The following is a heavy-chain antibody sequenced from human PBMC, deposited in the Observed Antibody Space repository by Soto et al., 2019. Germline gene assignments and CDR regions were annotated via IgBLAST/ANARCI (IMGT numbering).Heavy chain of an antibody. CDR1: GGSISGSPYH. Sequence: KASETLSLTCTVSGGSISGSPYHWGWIRQPPGKGLEWVGSVYKTWTTYYNPSLESRLTISVDTSKNQFSLKLSSVTAADTAVYYCAVSTPRRFLGVGYYYGMDVWGQGTTVTVSS. CDR2: VYKTWTT. CDR3: AVSTPRRFLGVGYYYGMDV. J-gene: IGHJ6*02. V-gene: IGHV4-39*01. D-gene: IGHD3-3*01.